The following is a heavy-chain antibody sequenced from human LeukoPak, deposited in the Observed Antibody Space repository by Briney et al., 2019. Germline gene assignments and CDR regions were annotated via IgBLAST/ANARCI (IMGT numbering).Heavy chain of an antibody. J-gene: IGHJ1*01. V-gene: IGHV1-69*06. Sequence: ASEKVSCKASGGTFSSYAISWVRQAPGQGLEWMGGIIPIFGTANYAQKFQGRVTITADKSTSTAYMELSSLRSEDTAVYYCASLYYYDNSGYYLGSRHFHHWGQGTLVTVSS. CDR2: IIPIFGTA. CDR1: GGTFSSYA. CDR3: ASLYYYDNSGYYLGSRHFHH. D-gene: IGHD3-22*01.